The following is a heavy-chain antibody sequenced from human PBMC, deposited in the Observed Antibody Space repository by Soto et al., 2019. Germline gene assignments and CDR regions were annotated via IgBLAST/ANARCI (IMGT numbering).Heavy chain of an antibody. D-gene: IGHD4-4*01. J-gene: IGHJ5*02. CDR1: DRSPGSSSYY. V-gene: IGHV4-39*02. Sequence: SESLAITCTAFDRSPGSSSYYWGWILQPPGKGLEWIGSIYYSGSTYYNPSLKRRVTISVDTSKNQFSLKLSFVTAADTAVYYCAREVYSNWGSDRFDPWGQG. CDR2: IYYSGST. CDR3: AREVYSNWGSDRFDP.